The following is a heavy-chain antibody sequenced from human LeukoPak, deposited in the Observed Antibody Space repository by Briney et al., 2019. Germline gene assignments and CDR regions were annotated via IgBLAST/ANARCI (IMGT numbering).Heavy chain of an antibody. V-gene: IGHV1-46*01. CDR3: ASSVGYYYGSGSYFSFDY. CDR1: GYTFTSYY. CDR2: INPSGGST. J-gene: IGHJ4*02. D-gene: IGHD3-10*01. Sequence: ASVKVSCKASGYTFTSYYMHWVRQAPGQGLEWMGIINPSGGSTSYAQKFQGRVTMTRDTSTSTVYMEPSSLRSEDTAVYYCASSVGYYYGSGSYFSFDYWGQGTLVTVSS.